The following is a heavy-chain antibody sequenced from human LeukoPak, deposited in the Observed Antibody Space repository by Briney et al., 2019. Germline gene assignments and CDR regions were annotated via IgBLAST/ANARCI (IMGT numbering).Heavy chain of an antibody. Sequence: ASVKVSCKASGYTFTGYYIHWVRQAPGQGLEWMGWINPNSGTNYAQNFQGRVTMTRDSSISTAYMELSRLRSDDTTVYYCAREKVDGDDFDYWGQGTLVTVSS. CDR1: GYTFTGYY. D-gene: IGHD3-10*01. V-gene: IGHV1-2*02. CDR3: AREKVDGDDFDY. J-gene: IGHJ4*02. CDR2: INPNSGT.